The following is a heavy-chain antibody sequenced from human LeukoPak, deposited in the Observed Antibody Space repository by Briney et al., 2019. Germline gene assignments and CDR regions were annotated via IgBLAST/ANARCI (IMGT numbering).Heavy chain of an antibody. J-gene: IGHJ3*02. CDR1: GDSINNYY. Sequence: PSETLSLTCTVSGDSINNYYWNWIRQPPGKGLEWIGFIYYSGNTNYNPSLKSRVTISIDTSKSQFSLKLSSVTAADTAVYYCASLVGATTPSGAFDIWGQGTMVTVSS. CDR2: IYYSGNT. CDR3: ASLVGATTPSGAFDI. V-gene: IGHV4-59*01. D-gene: IGHD1-26*01.